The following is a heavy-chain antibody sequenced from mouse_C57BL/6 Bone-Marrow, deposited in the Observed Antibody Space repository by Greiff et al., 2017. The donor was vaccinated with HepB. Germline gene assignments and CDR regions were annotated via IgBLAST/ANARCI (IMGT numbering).Heavy chain of an antibody. V-gene: IGHV1-4*01. CDR2: INPSSGYT. J-gene: IGHJ2*01. CDR1: GYTFTSYT. D-gene: IGHD1-1*02. CDR3: ARWGTYYGNYFDY. Sequence: VQLVESGAELARPGASVKMSCKASGYTFTSYTMHWVKQRPGQGLEWIGYINPSSGYTKYNQKFKDKATLTADKSSSTAYMQLSSLTSEDSAVYYCARWGTYYGNYFDYWGQGTTLTVSS.